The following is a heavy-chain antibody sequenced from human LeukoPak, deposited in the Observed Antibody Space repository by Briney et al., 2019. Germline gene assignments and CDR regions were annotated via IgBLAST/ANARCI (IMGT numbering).Heavy chain of an antibody. CDR3: AKDLVVATSTSGFDY. D-gene: IGHD5-12*01. J-gene: IGHJ4*02. V-gene: IGHV3-23*01. CDR2: ISGSGGST. Sequence: GGSLRLSCAASGFAFSSYAMSWVRQAPGKGLEWVSAISGSGGSTYYADSVKGRFTISRDNSKNTLYLQMNSLRAEDTALYYCAKDLVVATSTSGFDYWGQGTLVTVSS. CDR1: GFAFSSYA.